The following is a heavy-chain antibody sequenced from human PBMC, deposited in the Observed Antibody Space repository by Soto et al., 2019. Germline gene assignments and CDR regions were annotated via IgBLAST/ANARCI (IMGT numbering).Heavy chain of an antibody. J-gene: IGHJ6*02. Sequence: QVQLVQSGAEVKKPGSSVKVSCKVSGGTFSNYAIDWVRLAPGHGLEWMGGIVPIFGTTYYTQKFQGRATIIADXSXTXXYMEMSSLRSEDTAIYYCARVEAVAGLYNYPGVDVWGQGTAVTVSS. D-gene: IGHD6-19*01. CDR1: GGTFSNYA. CDR3: ARVEAVAGLYNYPGVDV. CDR2: IVPIFGTT. V-gene: IGHV1-69*12.